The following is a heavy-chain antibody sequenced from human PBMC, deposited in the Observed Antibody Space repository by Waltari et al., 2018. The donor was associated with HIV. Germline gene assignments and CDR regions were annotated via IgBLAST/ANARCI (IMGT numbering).Heavy chain of an antibody. CDR3: AKEFHSAGWYDHDY. Sequence: EVQLLESGGNLVLPGGSLRLSCPASGFMFRDYVLSWVRQTPGKGLEWVAAITAGGDGTFYADSVQGRFIISRDNSKNMLYLDMDGLRAEDTALYYCAKEFHSAGWYDHDYWGQGTLVAVSS. CDR2: ITAGGDGT. D-gene: IGHD6-19*01. CDR1: GFMFRDYV. V-gene: IGHV3-23*01. J-gene: IGHJ4*02.